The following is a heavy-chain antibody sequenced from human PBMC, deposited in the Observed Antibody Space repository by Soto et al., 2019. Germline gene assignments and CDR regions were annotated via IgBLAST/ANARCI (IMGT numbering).Heavy chain of an antibody. CDR2: TYYRSKWYN. D-gene: IGHD3-3*01. V-gene: IGHV6-1*01. CDR3: ARGGGEGFWSGYLGGGGFDY. J-gene: IGHJ4*02. Sequence: SQTLSLTCVISGDSVSSNSAAWNWIRQSPSRGLEWLGRTYYRSKWYNDYAVSVKSRITINPDTSKNQFSLKLSSVTAADTAVYYCARGGGEGFWSGYLGGGGFDYWGQGTLVTVSS. CDR1: GDSVSSNSAA.